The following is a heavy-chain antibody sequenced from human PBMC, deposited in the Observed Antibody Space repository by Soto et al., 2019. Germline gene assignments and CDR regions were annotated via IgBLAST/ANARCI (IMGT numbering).Heavy chain of an antibody. D-gene: IGHD3-22*01. J-gene: IGHJ5*02. CDR3: ARAFTYYYDSSGYYHRGDWFDP. Sequence: ASETLSLTCAVSGGSISSSNWWSWVRQPPGKGLEWIGEIYHSGSTNYNPSLKSRVTISVDKSKNQFSLKLSSVTAADTAVYYCARAFTYYYDSSGYYHRGDWFDPWGQGTLVTVSS. CDR1: GGSISSSNW. V-gene: IGHV4-4*02. CDR2: IYHSGST.